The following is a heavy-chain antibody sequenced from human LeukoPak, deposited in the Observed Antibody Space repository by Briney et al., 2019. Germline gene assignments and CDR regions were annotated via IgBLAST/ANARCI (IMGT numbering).Heavy chain of an antibody. Sequence: GGSLRLSCAASGFTFSSYTMNWFRQAPGKGLEWVSSISSSSSYIYYADSVKGRFTISRDNAKNSLYLQMNSLRAEDTAVYYCARCITGTSLVSAYWGQGTLVTVSS. D-gene: IGHD1-20*01. V-gene: IGHV3-21*01. CDR1: GFTFSSYT. CDR3: ARCITGTSLVSAY. J-gene: IGHJ4*02. CDR2: ISSSSSYI.